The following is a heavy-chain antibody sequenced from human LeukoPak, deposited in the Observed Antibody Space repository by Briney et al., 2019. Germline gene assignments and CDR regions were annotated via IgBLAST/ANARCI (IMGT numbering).Heavy chain of an antibody. V-gene: IGHV3-23*01. Sequence: PGGSLRLSCAASGFTFARSVMTWVRQAPGKGLEWVSGISGSGSGTYYADSVKGRFTISRDNSKNTLYLQMNSLRAEDTAVYYCAKDLRWWGYWGQGTLVTVSS. J-gene: IGHJ4*02. CDR1: GFTFARSV. D-gene: IGHD4-23*01. CDR2: ISGSGSGT. CDR3: AKDLRWWGY.